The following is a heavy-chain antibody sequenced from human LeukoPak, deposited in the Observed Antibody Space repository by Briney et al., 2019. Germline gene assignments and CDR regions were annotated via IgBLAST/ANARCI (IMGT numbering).Heavy chain of an antibody. D-gene: IGHD3-10*01. CDR1: GYTFTSYG. CDR2: ISAYNGNT. V-gene: IGHV1-18*04. Sequence: ASVKVSCKASGYTFTSYGISWVRQAPGQGLEWMGWISAYNGNTNYAQKLQGRVTMTTDTSTSTAYMELRSLRSDDTAVYYCARSFKVVRGVIDYYYYGMDVWGKGTTVTVSS. CDR3: ARSFKVVRGVIDYYYYGMDV. J-gene: IGHJ6*04.